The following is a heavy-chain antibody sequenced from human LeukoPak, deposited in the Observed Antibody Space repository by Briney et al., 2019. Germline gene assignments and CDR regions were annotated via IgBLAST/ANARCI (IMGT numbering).Heavy chain of an antibody. D-gene: IGHD1-26*01. V-gene: IGHV3-30*18. CDR1: GFTFSSYG. J-gene: IGHJ4*02. Sequence: PGGSLRLSCAASGFTFSSYGMHWVRQAPGKGLEWVAVISYDGSNKYCADSVKGRFTISRDNSKNTLYLQMNSLRAEDTAVYYCAKERIVGAFDYWGQGTLVTVSS. CDR2: ISYDGSNK. CDR3: AKERIVGAFDY.